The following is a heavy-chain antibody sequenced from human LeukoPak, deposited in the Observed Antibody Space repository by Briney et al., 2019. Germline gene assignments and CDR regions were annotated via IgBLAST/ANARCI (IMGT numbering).Heavy chain of an antibody. CDR2: ISDNGGGR. Sequence: GGSLRLSCGASGFIFRNYAMSWVRQAPGEGQEWVSGISDNGGGRYYADSVKGRFTISRDNSKNMLYLQMNSLRAEDTAVHYCAKESGALGAPLYDYWGRGILVTASS. V-gene: IGHV3-23*01. D-gene: IGHD4/OR15-4a*01. CDR1: GFIFRNYA. CDR3: AKESGALGAPLYDY. J-gene: IGHJ4*02.